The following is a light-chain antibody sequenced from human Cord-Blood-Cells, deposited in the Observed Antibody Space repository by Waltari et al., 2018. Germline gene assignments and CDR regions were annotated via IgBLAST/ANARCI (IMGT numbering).Light chain of an antibody. CDR1: QSISSY. CDR2: AAY. J-gene: IGKJ2*01. Sequence: DIQMTQSPSSLSASVGDRVTITCRASQSISSYLNWYQQKPEKAPKLLIYAAYSLQSGVQSRFSGSGSVTDFTLTISSLQPEDFATYYCQQSYSTPYTFCQGTKLEIK. CDR3: QQSYSTPYT. V-gene: IGKV1-39*01.